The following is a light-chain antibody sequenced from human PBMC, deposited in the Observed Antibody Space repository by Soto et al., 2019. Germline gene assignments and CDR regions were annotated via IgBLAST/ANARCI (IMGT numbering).Light chain of an antibody. CDR2: GAS. Sequence: TQSPATLSLSRGGIATLSWRASQSVSSNLAWYQQKPGQAPRLLIYGASNRATGIPDRFSGSGSGTDFTLTISRLEPEDFAVYYCQQYGSSPITFGQGTRLEIK. CDR3: QQYGSSPIT. CDR1: QSVSSN. J-gene: IGKJ5*01. V-gene: IGKV3-20*01.